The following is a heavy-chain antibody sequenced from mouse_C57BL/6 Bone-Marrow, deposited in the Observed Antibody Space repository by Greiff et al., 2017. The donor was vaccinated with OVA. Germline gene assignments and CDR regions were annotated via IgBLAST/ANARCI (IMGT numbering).Heavy chain of an antibody. D-gene: IGHD2-2*01. J-gene: IGHJ2*01. V-gene: IGHV1-9*01. CDR3: ALGPLWLRLYFDD. CDR1: GYTFTGYW. Sequence: VQLQQSGAELMKPGASVKLSCKATGYTFTGYWIEWVKQRPGHGLEWIGEILPGSGSTNYNEKFKGKATFTADTSSNTAYMQLSSLTTEDSSIYDCALGPLWLRLYFDDWGQGTTLTVSS. CDR2: ILPGSGST.